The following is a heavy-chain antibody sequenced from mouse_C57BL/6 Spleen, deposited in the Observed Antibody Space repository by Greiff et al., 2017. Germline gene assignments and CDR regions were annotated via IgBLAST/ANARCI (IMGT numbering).Heavy chain of an antibody. CDR3: ERGYFDV. Sequence: EVKLMESGGGLVKPGGSLKLSCAASGFTFSDYGMHWVRQAPEKGLEWVAYISSGSSTIYYAHTVKGRFTISRDNAKNTLFLHVTSLRSEDTAMYSYERGYFDVWGTGTTVTVSS. V-gene: IGHV5-17*01. CDR2: ISSGSSTI. J-gene: IGHJ1*03. CDR1: GFTFSDYG.